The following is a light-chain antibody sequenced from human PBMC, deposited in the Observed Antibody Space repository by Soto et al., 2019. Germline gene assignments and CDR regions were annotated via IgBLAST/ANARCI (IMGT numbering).Light chain of an antibody. J-gene: IGLJ3*02. Sequence: QSVLTQPASLSGSPGQSITISCTGTSSDIGSYNYVSWYQQHPGKAPKLMIFDVSYRPSGISDRFSGSKSGNTASLTISGLQPDDEADYYCSSYGASSPLFGGMTEVTVL. CDR2: DVS. V-gene: IGLV2-14*03. CDR3: SSYGASSPL. CDR1: SSDIGSYNY.